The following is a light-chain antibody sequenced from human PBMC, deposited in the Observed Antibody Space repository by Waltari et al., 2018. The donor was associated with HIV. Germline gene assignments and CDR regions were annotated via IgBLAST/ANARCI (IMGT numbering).Light chain of an antibody. CDR3: QAWDSTTLV. J-gene: IGLJ2*01. V-gene: IGLV3-1*01. CDR2: QDT. Sequence: SYDVPQPLSVSVSPGQPATITCSGDKLGNKSTSWYQQKAGQSPVLVIYQDTQRPSDIPERFSGSNSGHTATLTISGTQPIDEADYYCQAWDSTTLVFGGGTKLTVL. CDR1: KLGNKS.